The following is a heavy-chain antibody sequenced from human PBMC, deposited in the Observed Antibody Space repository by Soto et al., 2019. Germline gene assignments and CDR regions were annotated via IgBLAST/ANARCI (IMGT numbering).Heavy chain of an antibody. CDR2: ISGSGGST. J-gene: IGHJ4*02. CDR3: AKDAGGYGDYPY. Sequence: GGSLRLSCAASGFTFSSYSMNWVRQAPGKGLEWVSAISGSGGSTYYADSVKGRFTISRDNSKNTLYLQMNSLRAEDTAVYYCAKDAGGYGDYPYWGQGTLVTVSS. CDR1: GFTFSSYS. D-gene: IGHD4-17*01. V-gene: IGHV3-23*01.